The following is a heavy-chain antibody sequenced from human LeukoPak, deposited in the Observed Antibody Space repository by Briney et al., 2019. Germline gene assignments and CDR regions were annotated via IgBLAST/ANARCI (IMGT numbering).Heavy chain of an antibody. V-gene: IGHV3-30*04. CDR3: AREYCSSTSCYLFYYYYYGMDV. CDR2: ISYDGSNK. CDR1: GFTSSSYA. Sequence: PGGSLRLSCAASGFTSSSYAMHWVRQAPGKGLEWVAVISYDGSNKYYADSVKGRFTISRDNSKNTLYLQMNSLRAEDTAVYYCAREYCSSTSCYLFYYYYYGMDVWGKGTTVTVSS. D-gene: IGHD2-2*01. J-gene: IGHJ6*04.